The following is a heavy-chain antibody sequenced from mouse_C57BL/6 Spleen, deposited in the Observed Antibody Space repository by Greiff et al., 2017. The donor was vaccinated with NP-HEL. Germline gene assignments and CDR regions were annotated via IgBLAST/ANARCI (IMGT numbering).Heavy chain of an antibody. Sequence: EVKLMESGPGLVKPSQSLSLTCSVTGYSITSGYYWNWIRQFPGNKLEWMGYISYDGSNNYNPSLKNRISITRDTSKNQFFLKLNSVTTEDTATYYCASRGSYYAMDYWGQGTSVTVSS. CDR3: ASRGSYYAMDY. CDR2: ISYDGSN. V-gene: IGHV3-6*01. D-gene: IGHD3-3*01. J-gene: IGHJ4*01. CDR1: GYSITSGYY.